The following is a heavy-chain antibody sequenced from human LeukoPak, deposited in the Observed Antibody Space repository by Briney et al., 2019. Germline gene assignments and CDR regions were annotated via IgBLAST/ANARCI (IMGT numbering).Heavy chain of an antibody. CDR1: RFTFSTHS. CDR3: AEGWYSVL. Sequence: PGGSLGLSCAASRFTFSTHSMQWLRQAPGKGLEWVSSIGSSTGYISYADSVKGRFTIPRDNANNSLYLQMNSLRADDTAVYYCAEGWYSVLWGRGTLVTVSS. V-gene: IGHV3-21*04. CDR2: IGSSTGYI. J-gene: IGHJ2*01.